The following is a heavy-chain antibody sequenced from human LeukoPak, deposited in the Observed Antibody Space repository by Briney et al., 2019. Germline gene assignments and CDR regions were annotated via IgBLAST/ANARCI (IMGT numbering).Heavy chain of an antibody. J-gene: IGHJ4*02. CDR3: AKEYRYSSSWYYFDY. CDR2: IRSKAYGGTT. D-gene: IGHD6-13*01. V-gene: IGHV3-49*04. CDR1: GFTFGDYA. Sequence: GGSLRLSCTASGFTFGDYAMSWVRQAPGKGLEWVGFIRSKAYGGTTEYAASVKGRFTISRDDSKSIAYLQMNSLRAEDTAVYYCAKEYRYSSSWYYFDYWGQGTLVTVSS.